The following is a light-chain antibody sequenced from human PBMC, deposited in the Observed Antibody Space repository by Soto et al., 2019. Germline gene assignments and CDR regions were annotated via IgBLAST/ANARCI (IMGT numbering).Light chain of an antibody. V-gene: IGKV1-8*01. CDR1: QGISSY. CDR3: QQYYSYPHIT. Sequence: AIRMTQSPSSFSASTGDRVTITCRASQGISSYLAWYQQKPGKAPKLLICAASTLQSGVPSRFSGSGSGTDFTLTISCLQSEDFATYYCQQYYSYPHITFGPGTKVDIK. CDR2: AAS. J-gene: IGKJ3*01.